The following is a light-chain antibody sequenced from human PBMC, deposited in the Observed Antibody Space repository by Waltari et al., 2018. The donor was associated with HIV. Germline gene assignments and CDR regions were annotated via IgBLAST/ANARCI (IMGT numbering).Light chain of an antibody. CDR1: QRVSSN. CDR3: QQSNNWPPLT. Sequence: EIVMTQSPATLSVSPGERATLSCRASQRVSSNLAWYQQKPGQAPRLLIYGASTRATGIPARFSGSGSGTEFTLTISSLQSEDFAVYYCQQSNNWPPLTFGGGTKVEIK. V-gene: IGKV3-15*01. J-gene: IGKJ4*01. CDR2: GAS.